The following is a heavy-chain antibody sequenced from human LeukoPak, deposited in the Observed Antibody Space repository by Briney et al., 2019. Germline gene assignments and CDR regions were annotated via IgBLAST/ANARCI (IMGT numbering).Heavy chain of an antibody. Sequence: GESLKISCKGSGYSFTTYWIGWVRQMPGKGLEWMGITYPGDSDTRYSPSFQGQVTISADKSISTAYLQWSSLKASDAAIYYCARRLPAPEAFDIWGQGTMVTVSS. D-gene: IGHD2-2*01. J-gene: IGHJ3*02. CDR1: GYSFTTYW. CDR3: ARRLPAPEAFDI. CDR2: TYPGDSDT. V-gene: IGHV5-51*01.